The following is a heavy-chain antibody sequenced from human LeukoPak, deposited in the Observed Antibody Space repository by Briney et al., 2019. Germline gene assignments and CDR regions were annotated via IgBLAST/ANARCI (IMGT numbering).Heavy chain of an antibody. CDR2: IIPILGIA. Sequence: SVKVSCKASGGTFSSYAISWLRQAPGQGLEWMGRIIPILGIANYAQKFQGRVTITADKSTSTAYMELSSLRSEDTAVYYCASTTTYYGGNSGGLFDYWGQGTLVTVSS. CDR3: ASTTTYYGGNSGGLFDY. J-gene: IGHJ4*02. V-gene: IGHV1-69*04. D-gene: IGHD4-23*01. CDR1: GGTFSSYA.